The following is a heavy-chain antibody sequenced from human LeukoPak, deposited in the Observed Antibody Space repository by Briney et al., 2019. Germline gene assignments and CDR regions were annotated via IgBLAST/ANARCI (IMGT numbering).Heavy chain of an antibody. CDR2: ISSSGGST. CDR3: AKDIVVVPAAIRAVATIRDY. CDR1: GFTFSSYA. J-gene: IGHJ4*02. Sequence: PGGSLRLSCAASGFTFSSYAMSWVRQAPGKGLEWVSAISSSGGSTYYADSVKGRFTISRDNSENTLYLQMNSLRAEDTAVYYCAKDIVVVPAAIRAVATIRDYWGQGTLVTVSS. D-gene: IGHD2-2*02. V-gene: IGHV3-23*01.